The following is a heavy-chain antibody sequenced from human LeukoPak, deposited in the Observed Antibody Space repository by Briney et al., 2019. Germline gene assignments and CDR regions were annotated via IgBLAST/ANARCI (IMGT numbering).Heavy chain of an antibody. D-gene: IGHD3-10*01. J-gene: IGHJ3*02. CDR3: ARSTMVRGVIRAFDI. CDR1: GGSISSYY. CDR2: IYYSGST. V-gene: IGHV4-59*01. Sequence: SETLSLTCTVSGGSISSYYWSWIRQPPGKGLEWIGYIYYSGSTNHNPSLESRVTISVDTSKNQFSLKLSSVTAADTAVYYCARSTMVRGVIRAFDIWGQGTMVTVSS.